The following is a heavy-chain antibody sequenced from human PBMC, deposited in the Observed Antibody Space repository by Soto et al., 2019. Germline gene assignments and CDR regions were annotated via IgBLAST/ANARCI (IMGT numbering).Heavy chain of an antibody. Sequence: EVQLLESGGGLVQPGGSLRLSCAASGFTFSSYAMSWVRQAPGKGLEWVSAISGSGDTTQYADSVKGRFTISRDNSKNTLYLQVNSLRAEDTAVYYCAKDPATLGFLDSWGQGTLVTVSS. CDR2: ISGSGDTT. J-gene: IGHJ4*02. V-gene: IGHV3-23*01. D-gene: IGHD2-15*01. CDR1: GFTFSSYA. CDR3: AKDPATLGFLDS.